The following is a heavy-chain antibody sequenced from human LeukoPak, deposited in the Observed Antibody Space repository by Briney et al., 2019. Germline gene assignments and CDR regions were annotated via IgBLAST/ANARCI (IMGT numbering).Heavy chain of an antibody. CDR3: ARGSRYSGYFDY. CDR2: MNPNSGNT. CDR1: GYTFTSYD. J-gene: IGHJ4*02. V-gene: IGHV1-8*01. D-gene: IGHD5-12*01. Sequence: ASVTVSCTASGYTFTSYDINWVRQATGQGLEWMGWMNPNSGNTGYAQKFQGRVTMTRNTSISTAYMELSSLGSEDTAVYYCARGSRYSGYFDYWGQGTLVTVSS.